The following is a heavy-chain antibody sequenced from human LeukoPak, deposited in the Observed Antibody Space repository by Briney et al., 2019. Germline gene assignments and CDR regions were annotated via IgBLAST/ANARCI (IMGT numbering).Heavy chain of an antibody. CDR2: INPNSGGT. Sequence: GASEKVSCKASGYAFTGYYIHWVRQAPGQGLEWMGWINPNSGGTNYAQKFQGRVTMTRDTSISTAYMELSRLRSDDTAVYYCARVVAYYYGMDVWGQGTTVTVS. CDR1: GYAFTGYY. D-gene: IGHD5-12*01. CDR3: ARVVAYYYGMDV. V-gene: IGHV1-2*02. J-gene: IGHJ6*02.